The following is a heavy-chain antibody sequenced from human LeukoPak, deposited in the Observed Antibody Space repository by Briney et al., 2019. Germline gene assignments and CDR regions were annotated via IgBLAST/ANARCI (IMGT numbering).Heavy chain of an antibody. CDR1: GFTFSSAY. D-gene: IGHD2/OR15-2a*01. Sequence: PGGSLRLSCAASGFTFSSAYMSWVRQAPGKGLEWVGRIKNKADGGTTAYAAPVKGRFSISRDDSKNALYLQVNSLKAEDTAVYYCTTGPLLRGRGTLVTVSS. CDR3: TTGPLL. V-gene: IGHV3-15*01. CDR2: IKNKADGGTT. J-gene: IGHJ4*02.